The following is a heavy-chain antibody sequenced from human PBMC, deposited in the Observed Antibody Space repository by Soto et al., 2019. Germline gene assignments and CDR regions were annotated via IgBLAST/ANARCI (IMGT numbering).Heavy chain of an antibody. Sequence: PGESLKISWKGSGYSFTSYWIGWVRQMPGKGLEWMGIIYPGDSDTRYSPSFQGQVTISADKSISTAYLQWSSLKASDTAMYYCARHGITGSYYDAFDIWGQGTMVTVSS. V-gene: IGHV5-51*01. CDR2: IYPGDSDT. D-gene: IGHD1-26*01. CDR1: GYSFTSYW. J-gene: IGHJ3*02. CDR3: ARHGITGSYYDAFDI.